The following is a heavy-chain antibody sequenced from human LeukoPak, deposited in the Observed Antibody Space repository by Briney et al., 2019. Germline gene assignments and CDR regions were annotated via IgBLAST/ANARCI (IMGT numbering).Heavy chain of an antibody. D-gene: IGHD3-22*01. CDR2: IYYSGST. V-gene: IGHV4-59*12. J-gene: IGHJ4*02. CDR3: AAYYYDSSGYYFYFDY. CDR1: GGSISSYY. Sequence: SETLSLTCTVSGGSISSYYWSWIRQPPGKGLEWIGYIYYSGSTNYNPSLKSRVTISVDTSKNQFSLQLNSVTPEDTAVYYCAAYYYDSSGYYFYFDYWGQGTLVTVSS.